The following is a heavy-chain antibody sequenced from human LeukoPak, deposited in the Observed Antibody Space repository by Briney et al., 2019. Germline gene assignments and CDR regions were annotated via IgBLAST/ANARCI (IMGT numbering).Heavy chain of an antibody. Sequence: ASVKVSCKASGYTFTSYDINWVRQAPGQGLEWMGGIIPIFGTANYAQKFQGRVTITADESTSTAYMELSSLRSEDTAVYYCAGPGVELLTSYYYYGMDVWGQGTTVTVSS. CDR3: AGPGVELLTSYYYYGMDV. V-gene: IGHV1-69*13. CDR1: GYTFTSYD. D-gene: IGHD1-26*01. CDR2: IIPIFGTA. J-gene: IGHJ6*02.